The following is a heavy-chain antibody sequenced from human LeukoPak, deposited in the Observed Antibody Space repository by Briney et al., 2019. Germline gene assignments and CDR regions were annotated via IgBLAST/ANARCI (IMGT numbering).Heavy chain of an antibody. CDR3: ARDGGYSSSWYRSGVWFDP. V-gene: IGHV1-18*01. D-gene: IGHD6-13*01. Sequence: ASVKVSCKASGYTFTSYGISWVRQAPGQGLEWMGWISAYNGNTNYAQKLQGRVTMTTDTSTSTAYMELRSLRSDDTAVYYCARDGGYSSSWYRSGVWFDPWGQGTLVTVSS. J-gene: IGHJ5*02. CDR2: ISAYNGNT. CDR1: GYTFTSYG.